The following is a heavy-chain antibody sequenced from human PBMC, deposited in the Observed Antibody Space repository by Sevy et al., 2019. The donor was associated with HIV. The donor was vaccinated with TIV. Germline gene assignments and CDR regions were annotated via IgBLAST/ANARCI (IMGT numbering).Heavy chain of an antibody. D-gene: IGHD5-12*01. V-gene: IGHV4-59*01. CDR3: ARGYSGYDF. Sequence: SETLSLTCTVSGGSISSYYWSWIRQPPGKGLEWIGYIYYSGSTNYNPSLKSRVTISVDTSKNQFSLKLSSVTAADTAVYCGARGYSGYDFWGQGTLVTVS. J-gene: IGHJ4*02. CDR1: GGSISSYY. CDR2: IYYSGST.